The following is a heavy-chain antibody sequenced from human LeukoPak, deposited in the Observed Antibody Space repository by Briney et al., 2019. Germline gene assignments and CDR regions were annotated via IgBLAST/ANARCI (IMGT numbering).Heavy chain of an antibody. CDR1: GFTFSNYG. CDR2: ISGSGDRT. Sequence: GGSLRLSCIASGFTFSNYGMSWVRQAPGKGLEWVSIISGSGDRTLHADSVKGRFTVSRDNSKNTVYLQMSNLRVEDTAVYYCVSFYETYWGRGTLVTVSS. V-gene: IGHV3-23*01. CDR3: VSFYETY. J-gene: IGHJ4*02. D-gene: IGHD2/OR15-2a*01.